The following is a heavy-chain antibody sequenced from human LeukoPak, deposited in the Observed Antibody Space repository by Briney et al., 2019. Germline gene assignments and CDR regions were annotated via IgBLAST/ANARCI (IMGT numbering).Heavy chain of an antibody. Sequence: GGSLRLSRAASGFTFNRNAISWVRQAPGKGLEWVSTIGGSGDKTFYADSVKGRFTISRDNSKNMVHLQMSSLTGEDTALYYCVRRGDASSGWGDHDFWGQGALVTVSS. CDR1: GFTFNRNA. CDR2: IGGSGDKT. D-gene: IGHD6-19*01. V-gene: IGHV3-23*01. J-gene: IGHJ4*02. CDR3: VRRGDASSGWGDHDF.